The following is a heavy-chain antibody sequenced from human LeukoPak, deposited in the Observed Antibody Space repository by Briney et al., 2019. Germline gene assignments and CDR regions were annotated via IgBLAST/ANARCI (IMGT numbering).Heavy chain of an antibody. CDR2: IYYSGST. J-gene: IGHJ4*02. D-gene: IGHD6-19*01. CDR3: ARDLLIAVERFYFDY. V-gene: IGHV4-39*07. CDR1: GGSISSSSYY. Sequence: PSETLSLTCTVSGGSISSSSYYWGWIRQPPGKGLEWIGSIYYSGSTYYNPSLKSRATISVDTSKNQFSLKLSSVTAADTAVYYCARDLLIAVERFYFDYWGQGTLVTVSS.